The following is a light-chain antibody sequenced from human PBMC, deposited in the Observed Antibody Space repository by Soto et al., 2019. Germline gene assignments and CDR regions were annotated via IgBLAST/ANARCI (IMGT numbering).Light chain of an antibody. Sequence: DIVLTQSPGTLSLSPGERATLSCRASQSVDSRYLAWYQRKPGQAPRLLIYAVSSRATGIPDRFSASWSGTDFTLTISRLEPEDFAYYYCQQYGSSPRYSFGQGTKLEIK. CDR3: QQYGSSPRYS. CDR2: AVS. J-gene: IGKJ2*03. CDR1: QSVDSRY. V-gene: IGKV3-20*01.